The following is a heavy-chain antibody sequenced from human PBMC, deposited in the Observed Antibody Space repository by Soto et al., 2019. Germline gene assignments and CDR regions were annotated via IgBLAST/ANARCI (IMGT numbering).Heavy chain of an antibody. CDR1: VYTFTSYG. V-gene: IGHV1-18*03. CDR2: ISAYNGNT. D-gene: IGHD2-15*01. J-gene: IGHJ3*01. CDR3: ARRLLRLRWDAFDF. Sequence: QVQLVQSGAEVKKPGASVKVSCKASVYTFTSYGISWVRQAPGQGLDWMGWISAYNGNTNYAQKLQGRVTMNTDTYTSTYYMELRRLRSVAMAVYYCARRLLRLRWDAFDFWCQVTMVTVAS.